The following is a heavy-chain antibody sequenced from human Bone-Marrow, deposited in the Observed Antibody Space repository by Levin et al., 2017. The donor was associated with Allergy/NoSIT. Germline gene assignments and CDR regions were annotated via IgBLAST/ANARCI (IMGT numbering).Heavy chain of an antibody. D-gene: IGHD6-25*01. CDR1: GYILTTYY. V-gene: IGHV1-2*06. Sequence: ASVKVSCQASGYILTTYYIHWVRQAPGQGLEWMGRIDPNSGGTNFAQKFQGRVTMTRDTSIGTAYMELSSLRSDDTAIYFCARGSGERSPYTMDVWGPGSTVTVSS. CDR2: IDPNSGGT. J-gene: IGHJ6*02. CDR3: ARGSGERSPYTMDV.